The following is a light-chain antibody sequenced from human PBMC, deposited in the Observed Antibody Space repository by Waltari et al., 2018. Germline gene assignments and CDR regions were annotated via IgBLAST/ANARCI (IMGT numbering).Light chain of an antibody. V-gene: IGKV2-28*01. CDR2: LGS. Sequence: EIVMTQSPLSLPVTAGEPASISCRSGQSLLHSNGYKYLDWYLQKPGQSPQLLIYLGSNRASGVPDRFSGSGSGTDYTLKISRVEAEDFGVYYCMQALQTPRTFGQGTKLEIK. CDR1: QSLLHSNGYKY. J-gene: IGKJ2*01. CDR3: MQALQTPRT.